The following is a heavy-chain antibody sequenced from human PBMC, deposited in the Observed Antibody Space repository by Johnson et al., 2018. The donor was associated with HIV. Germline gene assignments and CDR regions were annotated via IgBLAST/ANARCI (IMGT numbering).Heavy chain of an antibody. D-gene: IGHD6-13*01. J-gene: IGHJ3*01. CDR3: ARGGVYSSPHDAFDV. V-gene: IGHV3-7*05. CDR1: GFTFSQYW. Sequence: VQLVESGGGLVQRGGSLRLSCAASGFTFSQYWMSWVRQAPGKGLAWLANIKEDGSEDYHLDSLRGRFTISRDNAKRSMYLQMDSLRAEDTAVYYCARGGVYSSPHDAFDVWGQGTMVTVSS. CDR2: IKEDGSED.